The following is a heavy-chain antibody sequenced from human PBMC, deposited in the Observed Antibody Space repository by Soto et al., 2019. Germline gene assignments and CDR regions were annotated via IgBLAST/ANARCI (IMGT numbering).Heavy chain of an antibody. CDR2: ISGSGGST. V-gene: IGHV3-23*01. CDR3: AKSLWFGELSRYYYFDY. CDR1: GFTFSSYA. J-gene: IGHJ4*02. Sequence: EVQLLESGGGLVQPGGSLRLSCAASGFTFSSYAMSWVRQAPGKGLEWVSAISGSGGSTYYADSVKGRFTISRDNSNNTLYLQMNSLSAEDTAVYYCAKSLWFGELSRYYYFDYWGQGTLVTVSS. D-gene: IGHD3-10*01.